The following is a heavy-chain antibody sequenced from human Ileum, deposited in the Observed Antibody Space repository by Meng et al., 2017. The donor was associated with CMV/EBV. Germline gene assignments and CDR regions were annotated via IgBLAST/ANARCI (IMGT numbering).Heavy chain of an antibody. Sequence: GESLKISCAAFGFDFSTYAMTWVRQAPGKGLEWVSVIYGDGSGTYYADSVKGRFTISRDNSKSTLYPQMSSLRAEDTAIYYCAKRTRSTYFLDNYGMDVWGQGTTVTVSS. J-gene: IGHJ6*02. V-gene: IGHV3-23*03. CDR2: IYGDGSGT. CDR3: AKRTRSTYFLDNYGMDV. D-gene: IGHD1-7*01. CDR1: GFDFSTYA.